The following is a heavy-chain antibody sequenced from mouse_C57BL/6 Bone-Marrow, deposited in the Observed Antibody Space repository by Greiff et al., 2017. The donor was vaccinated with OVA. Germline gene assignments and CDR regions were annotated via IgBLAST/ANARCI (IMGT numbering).Heavy chain of an antibody. Sequence: EVQLVESGAGLVKPGGSVKLSCAASGFTFTSYAMSWVHQTPEKRLEWVAYISRGGDYIYYADNVKGQFTIPRDNARNTLYLQMSRLKSEDTAMYYCTRATYGSSYFGCWGKGTTLTVAS. CDR2: ISRGGDYI. CDR1: GFTFTSYA. CDR3: TRATYGSSYFGC. J-gene: IGHJ2*01. D-gene: IGHD1-1*01. V-gene: IGHV5-9-1*02.